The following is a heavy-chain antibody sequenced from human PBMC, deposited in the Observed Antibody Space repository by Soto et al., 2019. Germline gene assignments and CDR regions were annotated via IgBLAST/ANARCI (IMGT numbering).Heavy chain of an antibody. CDR2: IYYSGST. V-gene: IGHV4-59*08. D-gene: IGHD4-17*01. CDR3: ARRYGRTLDY. J-gene: IGHJ4*02. CDR1: GGSISSYY. Sequence: QVQLQESGPGLVKPSETLSLTCTVSGGSISSYYWSWIRQPPGKGLEWIGYIYYSGSTNYNPSLKSRVTISVDTSKNQFSLKVSSVTAADTAVYYCARRYGRTLDYWGQGTLVTVSS.